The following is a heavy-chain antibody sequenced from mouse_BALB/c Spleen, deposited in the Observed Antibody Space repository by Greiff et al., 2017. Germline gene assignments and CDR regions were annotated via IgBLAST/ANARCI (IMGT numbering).Heavy chain of an antibody. CDR1: GFTFSSYT. CDR2: ISNGGGST. CDR3: ARDHFDV. V-gene: IGHV5-12-2*01. Sequence: VQLKQSGGGLVQPGGSLKLSCAASGFTFSSYTMSWVRQTPEKRLEWVAYISNGGGSTYYPDTVKGRFTISRDNAKNTLYLQMSSLRSEDTAMYYCARDHFDVWGAGTTVTVSS. J-gene: IGHJ1*01.